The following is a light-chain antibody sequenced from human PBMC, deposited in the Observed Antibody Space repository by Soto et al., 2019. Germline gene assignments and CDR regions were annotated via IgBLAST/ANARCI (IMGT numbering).Light chain of an antibody. CDR1: SSNIGSNY. Sequence: QSVLTQPPSASGTPGQRVTISCSGSSSNIGSNYVYWYQQLPGTAPKLLIYRNNQRPSGVPDRFSGSKSGTSASLAISGLRSGGEADFYCAAWEDSLSGPVFGGGTKLTVL. CDR3: AAWEDSLSGPV. V-gene: IGLV1-47*01. J-gene: IGLJ2*01. CDR2: RNN.